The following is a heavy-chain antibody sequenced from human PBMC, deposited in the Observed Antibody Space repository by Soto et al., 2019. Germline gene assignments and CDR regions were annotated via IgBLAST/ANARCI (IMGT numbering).Heavy chain of an antibody. CDR3: ARVSGSYYYGMDV. CDR2: IYYSGST. J-gene: IGHJ6*02. CDR1: GGSISSSSYY. Sequence: PSETLSLTCTVSGGSISSSSYYWGWIRQPPGKGLEWIGCIYYSGSTSYSPSLKSRVAISLDTSKNQFSLRLSSVTATDTAVYYCARVSGSYYYGMDVWGQGITVTVS. V-gene: IGHV4-39*07. D-gene: IGHD1-26*01.